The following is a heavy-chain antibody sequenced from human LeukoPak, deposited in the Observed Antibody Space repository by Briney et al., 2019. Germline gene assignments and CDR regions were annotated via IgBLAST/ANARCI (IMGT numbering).Heavy chain of an antibody. CDR3: AKGRRTYYYYGMDV. CDR2: ISGSGGST. J-gene: IGHJ6*02. Sequence: GGSLRLSCAASGFTFSSYAMSWVRQAPGKGLEWASAISGSGGSTYYADSVKGRFTISRDNSKNTLYLQMNSLRAEDTAVYYCAKGRRTYYYYGMDVWGQGTTVTVSS. CDR1: GFTFSSYA. V-gene: IGHV3-23*01. D-gene: IGHD1-14*01.